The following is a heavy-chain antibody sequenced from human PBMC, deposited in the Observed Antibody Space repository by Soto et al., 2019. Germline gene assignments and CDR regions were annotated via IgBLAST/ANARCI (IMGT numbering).Heavy chain of an antibody. Sequence: EVQLVESGGGLAQPGGSVRLSCAASGFTFSSYEMNWVRQAPGQTLEWVSYISSAGDSSYYADSVKSRFTISRDNAKHSLYLQMNSLRVEDTAVYYCARVYCSTTTCHVQAFDSWGQGTLVTVSS. CDR2: ISSAGDSS. CDR1: GFTFSSYE. J-gene: IGHJ4*02. D-gene: IGHD2-2*01. V-gene: IGHV3-48*03. CDR3: ARVYCSTTTCHVQAFDS.